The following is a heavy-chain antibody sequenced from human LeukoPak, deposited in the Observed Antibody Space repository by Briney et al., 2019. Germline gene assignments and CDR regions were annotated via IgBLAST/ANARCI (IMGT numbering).Heavy chain of an antibody. CDR2: ISSSSSTI. V-gene: IGHV3-11*04. Sequence: GGSLRLSCAASGFTFSDYYMSWIRQAPGKGLEWVSYISSSSSTIYYADSVKGRFTISRDNARNSLFLQMNSLRDEDTAVYYCARDLWVAVAGAFDYWGQGTLVTVSS. J-gene: IGHJ4*02. D-gene: IGHD6-19*01. CDR3: ARDLWVAVAGAFDY. CDR1: GFTFSDYY.